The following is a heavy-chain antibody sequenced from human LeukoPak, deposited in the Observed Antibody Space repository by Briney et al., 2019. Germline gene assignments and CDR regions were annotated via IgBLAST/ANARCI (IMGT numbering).Heavy chain of an antibody. CDR3: ARWVVAADYFYYMDV. CDR2: INHSGST. CDR1: GGSFSGYY. Sequence: PSETLSFTCAVYGGSFSGYYWSWIRQPPGKGLEWIGEINHSGSTNYNPSLKSRVTISVDTSKNQFSLKLSSVTAADTAVYYCARWVVAADYFYYMDVWGKGTTVTVSS. D-gene: IGHD2-15*01. V-gene: IGHV4-34*01. J-gene: IGHJ6*03.